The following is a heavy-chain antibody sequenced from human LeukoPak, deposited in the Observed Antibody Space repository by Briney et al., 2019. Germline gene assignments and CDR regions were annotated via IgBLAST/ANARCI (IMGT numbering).Heavy chain of an antibody. V-gene: IGHV3-30*02. CDR1: GFTFSSYG. D-gene: IGHD2-2*01. CDR2: IRYDGSNK. Sequence: GGSLRLSCAASGFTFSSYGMHWVRQAPGKGLEWVAFIRYDGSNKYYADSVKGRFTISRDNSKNTLYLQMNSQRAEDTAVYYCAKGAIVVVPAANDYMDVWGKGTTVTVSS. J-gene: IGHJ6*03. CDR3: AKGAIVVVPAANDYMDV.